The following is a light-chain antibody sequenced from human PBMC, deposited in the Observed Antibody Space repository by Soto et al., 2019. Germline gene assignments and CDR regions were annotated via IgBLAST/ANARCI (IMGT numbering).Light chain of an antibody. CDR3: QQYNNWPPLT. CDR1: QSVSSN. J-gene: IGKJ4*01. CDR2: GAS. V-gene: IGKV3D-15*01. Sequence: EIVMTQSPATLSVSPGERATLSCRASQSVSSNLAWYQQKPGQAPRLLIYGASTRATGIPARFSGSGSGTEFTLTISSLPSEDFAVYYCQQYNNWPPLTLGGGTKVEIK.